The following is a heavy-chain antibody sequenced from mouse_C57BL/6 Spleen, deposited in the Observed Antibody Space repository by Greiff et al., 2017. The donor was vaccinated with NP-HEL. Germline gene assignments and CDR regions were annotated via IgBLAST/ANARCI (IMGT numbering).Heavy chain of an antibody. V-gene: IGHV5-17*01. CDR2: ISSGSSTI. CDR3: ARPTTVVGDWYFDV. D-gene: IGHD1-1*01. J-gene: IGHJ1*03. Sequence: EVQLMESGGGLVKPGGSLKLSCAASGFTFSDYGMHWVRQAPEKGLEWVAYISSGSSTIYYADTVKGRFTISRDNAKNTLFLQMTSLRSEDTAMYYCARPTTVVGDWYFDVWGTGTTVTVSS. CDR1: GFTFSDYG.